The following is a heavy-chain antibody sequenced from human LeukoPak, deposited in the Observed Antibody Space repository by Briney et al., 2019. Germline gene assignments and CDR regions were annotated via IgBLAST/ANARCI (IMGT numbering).Heavy chain of an antibody. CDR1: GFTFSSDS. D-gene: IGHD5-12*01. J-gene: IGHJ4*02. CDR3: TSEPRGYSVGCFDY. V-gene: IGHV3-49*04. Sequence: PGGSLRLSCAASGFTFSSDSMSCVREAPEKGLECVGFIRSKAYCGTTEYDASVKGRFTISRDDSKSIDYLQMNSLKTEDPALYYCTSEPRGYSVGCFDYWGQGAMVTVCS. CDR2: IRSKAYCGTT.